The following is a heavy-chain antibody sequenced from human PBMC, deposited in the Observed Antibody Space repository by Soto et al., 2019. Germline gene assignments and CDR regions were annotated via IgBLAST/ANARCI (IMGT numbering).Heavy chain of an antibody. Sequence: ASVKVSCKASGGTFSSYAISWVRQAPGQGLEWMGGIIPIFGTANCAQKFQGRVTITADESTSTAYMELSSLRSEDTAVYYCARARNTENYYDSSGYGYNWFDPWGQGTLVTVSS. D-gene: IGHD3-22*01. V-gene: IGHV1-69*13. CDR2: IIPIFGTA. CDR1: GGTFSSYA. J-gene: IGHJ5*02. CDR3: ARARNTENYYDSSGYGYNWFDP.